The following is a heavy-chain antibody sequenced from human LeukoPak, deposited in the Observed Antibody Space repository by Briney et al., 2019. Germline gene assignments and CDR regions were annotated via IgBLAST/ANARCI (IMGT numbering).Heavy chain of an antibody. V-gene: IGHV3-21*01. CDR3: ARGITMVRNYFDY. CDR2: ISSSSSYI. Sequence: GGSLRLSCAASGFTFSSYSMNWVRQAPGKGLKWVSSISSSSSYIYYADSVKGRFTISRDNAKNSLYLQMNSLRAEDTAVYYCARGITMVRNYFDYWGQGTLVTVSS. J-gene: IGHJ4*02. CDR1: GFTFSSYS. D-gene: IGHD3-10*01.